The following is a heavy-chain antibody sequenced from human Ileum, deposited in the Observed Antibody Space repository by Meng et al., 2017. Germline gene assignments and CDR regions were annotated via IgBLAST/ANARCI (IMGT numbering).Heavy chain of an antibody. CDR1: GFTFSSYD. V-gene: IGHV3-23*01. Sequence: EVQLLESGGGLGQPGGSLRLSCAASGFTFSSYDMSWVRQAPGKGPEWVSGISSSGGRTDYADSVKGRFTISRDNSKNRLYLQMNSLRVEDTAVYYCAPPKGVVAAATDPVYWGQGTLVTVSS. J-gene: IGHJ4*02. CDR2: ISSSGGRT. D-gene: IGHD2-15*01. CDR3: APPKGVVAAATDPVY.